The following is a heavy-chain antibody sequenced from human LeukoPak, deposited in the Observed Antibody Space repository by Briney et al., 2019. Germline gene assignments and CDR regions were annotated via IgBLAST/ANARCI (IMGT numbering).Heavy chain of an antibody. J-gene: IGHJ4*02. D-gene: IGHD6-13*01. CDR3: AKGQGQAAAGMDY. V-gene: IGHV3-23*01. CDR2: IGGRSGST. CDR1: GFTFSSYA. Sequence: GGSLRLSCAASGFTFSSYAMSWVRQAPGKGLEWVSAIGGRSGSTYYTDSVKGRFTISRDNSKNTLYLQMNSLRDEDTALYYCAKGQGQAAAGMDYWGQGTLVTVSS.